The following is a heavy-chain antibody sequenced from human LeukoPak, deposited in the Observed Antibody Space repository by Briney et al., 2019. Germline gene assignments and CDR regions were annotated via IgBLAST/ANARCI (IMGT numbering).Heavy chain of an antibody. J-gene: IGHJ4*02. Sequence: ETLSLTCAVSGGSISSGGYSWSWVRQAPGKGLEWVANIKQDGSEKYYVDSVKGRFTISRDNAKNSLYLQMNSLRAEDTAVYYCAREGGSYGLVYWGQGTLVTVSS. D-gene: IGHD1-26*01. CDR2: IKQDGSEK. V-gene: IGHV3-7*03. CDR1: GGSISSGGYS. CDR3: AREGGSYGLVY.